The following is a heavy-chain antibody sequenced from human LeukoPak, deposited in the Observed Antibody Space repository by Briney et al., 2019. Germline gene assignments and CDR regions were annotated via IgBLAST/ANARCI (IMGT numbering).Heavy chain of an antibody. CDR2: IIPIFGTA. V-gene: IGHV1-69*06. J-gene: IGHJ4*02. CDR1: GGTFSSYA. CDR3: AREFYSYGLDY. Sequence: SVKVSCKASGGTFSSYAISWVRQAPGQGLEWMGGIIPIFGTANYAQKFQGRVTITAAKSTSTAYMELSSLRSEDTAVYYCAREFYSYGLDYWGQGTLVTVSS. D-gene: IGHD5-18*01.